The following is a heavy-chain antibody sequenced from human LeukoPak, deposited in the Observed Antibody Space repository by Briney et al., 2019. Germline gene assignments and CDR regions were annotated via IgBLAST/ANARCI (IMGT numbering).Heavy chain of an antibody. V-gene: IGHV4-34*01. J-gene: IGHJ4*02. CDR3: ARIRWGLRGFDY. CDR1: GGSFSGYY. CDR2: INHSGST. D-gene: IGHD1-26*01. Sequence: SETLSLTCAVYGGSFSGYYWSWIRQPPGKGLEWIGEINHSGSTNYNPSLKSRVTISVDTSKNQFSLRLSSVTAADTAVYYCARIRWGLRGFDYWGQGTLVTVSS.